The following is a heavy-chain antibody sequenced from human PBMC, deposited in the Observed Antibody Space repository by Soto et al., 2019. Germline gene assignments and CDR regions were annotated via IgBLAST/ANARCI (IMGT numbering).Heavy chain of an antibody. CDR3: ARDYGRYCISTSCYAAGGMDV. CDR1: GYTFTSSG. V-gene: IGHV1-69*13. CDR2: IIPIFGTA. J-gene: IGHJ6*02. D-gene: IGHD2-2*01. Sequence: SVKVSCKASGYTFTSSGISWVRQAPGQGLEWMGGIIPIFGTANYAQKFQGRVTITADESTSTAYMELSSLRSEDTAVYYCARDYGRYCISTSCYAAGGMDVWG.